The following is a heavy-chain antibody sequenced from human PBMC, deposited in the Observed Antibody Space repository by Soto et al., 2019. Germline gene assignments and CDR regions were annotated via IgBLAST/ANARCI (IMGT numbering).Heavy chain of an antibody. V-gene: IGHV3-66*02. CDR2: IYSGTNT. J-gene: IGHJ4*02. CDR3: AREGGIEMATITEAPYYFDY. CDR1: GFTFSNAW. D-gene: IGHD5-12*01. Sequence: GGSLRLSCAASGFTFSNAWMSWVRQAPGKGLEWVSIIYSGTNTKYADSVKGRFTISRDNSKNTLYLQMNSLRAEDTAVYYCAREGGIEMATITEAPYYFDYWGQGTLVTVSS.